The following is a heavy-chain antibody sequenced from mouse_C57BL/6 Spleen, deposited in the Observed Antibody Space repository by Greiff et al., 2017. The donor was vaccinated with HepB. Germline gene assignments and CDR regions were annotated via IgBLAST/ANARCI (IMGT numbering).Heavy chain of an antibody. Sequence: EVMLVESGGGLVKPGGSLKLSCAASGFTFSSYAMSWVRQTPEKRLEWVATISDGGSYTYYPDNVKGRFTISRDNAKNNLYLQMSHLKSEDTAMYYCARGPKDLAWFAYWGQGTLVTVSA. V-gene: IGHV5-4*03. CDR2: ISDGGSYT. J-gene: IGHJ3*01. CDR3: ARGPKDLAWFAY. CDR1: GFTFSSYA.